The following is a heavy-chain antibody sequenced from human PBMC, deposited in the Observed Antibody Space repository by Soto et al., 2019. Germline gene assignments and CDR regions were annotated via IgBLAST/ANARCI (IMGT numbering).Heavy chain of an antibody. J-gene: IGHJ4*02. CDR1: GASIRSDY. Sequence: LSLTCAVSGASIRSDYWSWIRQIPGRGLEWIGYIYDSERTNYNPSLRSRVTISADTSKNQFSLKVRSVTAADTAVYYCARQWDYWGQGILVTVSS. V-gene: IGHV4-59*08. CDR2: IYDSERT. CDR3: ARQWDY.